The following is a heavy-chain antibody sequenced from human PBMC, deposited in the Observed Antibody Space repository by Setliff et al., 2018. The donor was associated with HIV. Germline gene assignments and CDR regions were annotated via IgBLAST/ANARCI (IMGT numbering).Heavy chain of an antibody. CDR2: IYYGGST. J-gene: IGHJ6*03. V-gene: IGHV4-59*01. CDR3: ARGSRGYSYAYYYYYMDV. Sequence: SETLSLTCTVSGGSISSYYWSWIRQPPGKGLEWIGYIYYGGSTNYNPSLKSRVTISVDTSKNQFSLKLSSVTAADTAVYYCARGSRGYSYAYYYYYMDVWGKGTTVTVSS. CDR1: GGSISSYY. D-gene: IGHD5-18*01.